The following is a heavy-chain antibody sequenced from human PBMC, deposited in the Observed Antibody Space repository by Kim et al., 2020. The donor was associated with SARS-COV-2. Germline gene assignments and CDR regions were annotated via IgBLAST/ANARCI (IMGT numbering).Heavy chain of an antibody. CDR3: ARAGTGTTSWFDP. CDR1: GYSFTSYW. V-gene: IGHV5-51*01. J-gene: IGHJ5*02. CDR2: IYSGYSDT. Sequence: GESLKISCKGSGYSFTSYWIVWVRQMPGKGLEWMGFIYSGYSDTRYSPSFQGQVTISADKSISTAYLQLSSLKASDTAMYYCARAGTGTTSWFDPWGQGTMVTVSS. D-gene: IGHD1-7*01.